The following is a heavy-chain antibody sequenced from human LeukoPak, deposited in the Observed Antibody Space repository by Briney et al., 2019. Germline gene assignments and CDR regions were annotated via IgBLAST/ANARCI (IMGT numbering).Heavy chain of an antibody. V-gene: IGHV1-69*06. D-gene: IGHD1-20*01. CDR3: ARGGGITGTTSWDYYMDV. Sequence: GASVKVSCKASGGTFSSYAISWVRQAPGQGLEWMGGIIPIFGTANYAQKFQGRVTITADKSTSTAYMELSSLRSEDTAVYYCARGGGITGTTSWDYYMDVWGKGTTVTVSS. CDR2: IIPIFGTA. CDR1: GGTFSSYA. J-gene: IGHJ6*03.